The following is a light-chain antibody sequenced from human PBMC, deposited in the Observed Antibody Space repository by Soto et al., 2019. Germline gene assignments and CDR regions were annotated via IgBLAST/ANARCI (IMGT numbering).Light chain of an antibody. CDR3: QQYGRSPP. V-gene: IGKV3-20*01. CDR2: GAS. CDR1: QSVSSGY. J-gene: IGKJ5*01. Sequence: EIVLTQSPGTLSLSPGERVTLSCRASQSVSSGYLAWYQQKPGQAPRLLICGASSRATGIPDRFSGSGSGTDFTLTISRLEPEDFAVYYCQQYGRSPPFGQGTRLEIK.